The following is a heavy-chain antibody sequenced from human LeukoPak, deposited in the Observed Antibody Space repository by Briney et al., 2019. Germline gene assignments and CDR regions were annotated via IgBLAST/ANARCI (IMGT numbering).Heavy chain of an antibody. V-gene: IGHV4-30-2*01. Sequence: SETLSLTCAVSGGSISSGGYSWSWIRQPPGKGLEWIGYIYHSGSTYYNPSLKSRVTISVDTSKNQFSLKVSSVTAADTAVYYCARASRGYSYGFAEYWGQGTLVTVSS. CDR1: GGSISSGGYS. J-gene: IGHJ4*02. CDR3: ARASRGYSYGFAEY. CDR2: IYHSGST. D-gene: IGHD5-18*01.